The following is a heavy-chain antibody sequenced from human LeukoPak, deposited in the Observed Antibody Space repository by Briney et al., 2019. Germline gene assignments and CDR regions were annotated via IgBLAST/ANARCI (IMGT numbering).Heavy chain of an antibody. J-gene: IGHJ4*02. D-gene: IGHD5-24*01. V-gene: IGHV3-9*01. CDR3: AKAASKMATITHFDC. Sequence: GGSLRLSCAASGFTFDDYAMHWVRQAPGKGLEWVSGISWNSGSIGYADSAKGRFTISRDNSKNTLYLQMNSLRAEDTAVYYCAKAASKMATITHFDCWGQGTLVTVSP. CDR2: ISWNSGSI. CDR1: GFTFDDYA.